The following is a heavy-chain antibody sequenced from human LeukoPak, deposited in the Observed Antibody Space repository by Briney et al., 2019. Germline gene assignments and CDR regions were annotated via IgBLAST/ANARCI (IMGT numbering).Heavy chain of an antibody. CDR1: GASISYSSYS. CDR2: INYSGSI. Sequence: PSETLSLTCTVSGASISYSSYSWGWIRQPPGKGLEWIGTINYSGSIYYNPSLKSRVTISLDTSKNQFSLKLSSVTAADTAVYYCARGWQWFDPWGQGTLVTVSS. CDR3: ARGWQWFDP. D-gene: IGHD2-15*01. J-gene: IGHJ5*02. V-gene: IGHV4-39*07.